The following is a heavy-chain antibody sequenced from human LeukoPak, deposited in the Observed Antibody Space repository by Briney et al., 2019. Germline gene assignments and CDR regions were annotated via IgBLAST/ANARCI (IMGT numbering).Heavy chain of an antibody. V-gene: IGHV1-8*02. CDR2: MNPNSGNT. J-gene: IGHJ4*02. Sequence: ASVKVSCKASGYTFTSYGISWVRQATGQGLEWMGWMNPNSGNTGYAQKFQGRVTMTRNTSISTAYMELSSLRSEDTAVYYCARVSKIAAAGPFLPINYWGQGTLVTVSS. CDR1: GYTFTSYG. CDR3: ARVSKIAAAGPFLPINY. D-gene: IGHD6-13*01.